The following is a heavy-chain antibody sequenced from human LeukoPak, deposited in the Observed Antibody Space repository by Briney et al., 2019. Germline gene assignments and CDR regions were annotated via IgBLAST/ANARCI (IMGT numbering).Heavy chain of an antibody. Sequence: PGGSLRLSCAASGFTFSDYAVSWVRQAPGKGLEWVSSISVSGVRTYYADSVKGRFTISRDNAKNTLYLQMNSLRVEDTAVYYCARETWGGLDYWGQGTLVTVSS. D-gene: IGHD3-16*01. CDR3: ARETWGGLDY. V-gene: IGHV3-23*01. J-gene: IGHJ4*02. CDR1: GFTFSDYA. CDR2: ISVSGVRT.